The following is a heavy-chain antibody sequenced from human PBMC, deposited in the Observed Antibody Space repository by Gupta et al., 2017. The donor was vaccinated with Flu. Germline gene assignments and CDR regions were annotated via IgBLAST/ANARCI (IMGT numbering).Heavy chain of an antibody. J-gene: IGHJ4*02. CDR2: ISGSGGRT. Sequence: EVQLLESGGGLVQPGGSLRLSCAASGFTFNNYAMSWVRQSPGKGLEWVSGISGSGGRTYYADSVKGRFIISRDNSKKTLFLQMNSLRAEDTAEYYCAKTPYSVSYHYEFDNWGQGTLVSVSS. D-gene: IGHD1-26*01. CDR3: AKTPYSVSYHYEFDN. V-gene: IGHV3-23*01. CDR1: GFTFNNYA.